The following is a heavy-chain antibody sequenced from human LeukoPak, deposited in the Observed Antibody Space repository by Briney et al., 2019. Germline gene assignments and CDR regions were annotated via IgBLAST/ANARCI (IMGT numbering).Heavy chain of an antibody. Sequence: SGPTLVNPTQTLTLTCTFSVFSLSPSGVGVGWIRQPPGKALEWLALIYWNNDKRYSPSLKSRLTITKDTSKNQVVLTMTNMDPVDTATYYCARRQDCGGDCYPGYYYDYWGQGTLVTVSS. CDR1: VFSLSPSGVG. CDR3: ARRQDCGGDCYPGYYYDY. V-gene: IGHV2-5*01. J-gene: IGHJ4*02. D-gene: IGHD2-21*02. CDR2: IYWNNDK.